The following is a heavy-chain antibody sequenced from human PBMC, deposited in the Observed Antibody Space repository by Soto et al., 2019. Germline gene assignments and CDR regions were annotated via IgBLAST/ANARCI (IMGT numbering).Heavy chain of an antibody. Sequence: EVQLLESGGGLVQPGGYLRLSCAASGCTFSSYAMSWVRQAPGKGLEWVSAISGSGGSTYYADSVKGRFTISRDNSKNTLYLQMNSLRAEDTAVYYCANDPGTTSFYYMDAWGKGTTVTVSS. D-gene: IGHD4-17*01. CDR3: ANDPGTTSFYYMDA. CDR1: GCTFSSYA. J-gene: IGHJ6*03. CDR2: ISGSGGST. V-gene: IGHV3-23*01.